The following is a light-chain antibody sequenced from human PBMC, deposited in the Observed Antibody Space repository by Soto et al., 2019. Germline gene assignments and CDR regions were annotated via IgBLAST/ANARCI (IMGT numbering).Light chain of an antibody. CDR3: CSYTSVKIGV. Sequence: QSVLTQPASVSGSPGQSITISCTGTSSDVGGYNYVSWYQQHPGKVPKLMIYEVSNRPSGVSNRFSGSKSGNTASLTISGLQTEDEADYYCCSYTSVKIGVFGTGTKVTVL. CDR2: EVS. J-gene: IGLJ1*01. V-gene: IGLV2-14*01. CDR1: SSDVGGYNY.